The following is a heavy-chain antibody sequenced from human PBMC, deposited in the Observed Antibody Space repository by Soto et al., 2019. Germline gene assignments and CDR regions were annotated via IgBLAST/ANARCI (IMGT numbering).Heavy chain of an antibody. CDR1: GFTFSSYA. Sequence: GGSLRLSCAASGFTFSSYAMSWVRQAPGKGLEWVSAISGSGGSTYYADSVKGRFTISRDNSKNTLYLQMNSLRAEDTAVYYCAKELGLNYYGSGFSFDYWGQGTLVTVSS. CDR3: AKELGLNYYGSGFSFDY. J-gene: IGHJ4*02. CDR2: ISGSGGST. V-gene: IGHV3-23*01. D-gene: IGHD3-10*01.